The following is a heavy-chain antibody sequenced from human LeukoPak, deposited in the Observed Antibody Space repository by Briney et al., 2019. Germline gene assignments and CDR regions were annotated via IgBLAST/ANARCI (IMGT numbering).Heavy chain of an antibody. Sequence: HPGGSLRLSCAASGFTFNNYAMGWVRQAPGKGLEWVSAISGSGGSTYYADSVKGRFTISRDNSKNTLYLQMNSLRAEDTAVYYCAKDQLAARPRWFDPWGQGTLVTVSS. J-gene: IGHJ5*02. CDR1: GFTFNNYA. CDR3: AKDQLAARPRWFDP. V-gene: IGHV3-23*01. D-gene: IGHD6-6*01. CDR2: ISGSGGST.